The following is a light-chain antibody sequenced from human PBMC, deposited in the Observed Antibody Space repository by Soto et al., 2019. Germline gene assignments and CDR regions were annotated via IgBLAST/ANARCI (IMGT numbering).Light chain of an antibody. Sequence: QSALTQPASVSGSPGQSITISCTGTNSDVGSYNLVSWYQQHPGKAPKLMVYEGSKRPSGVSHRFSGSKSGNTASLTISGLQAEDEADYYCCSYVDGSNFVLFGGGTKLTVL. CDR2: EGS. CDR1: NSDVGSYNL. CDR3: CSYVDGSNFVL. V-gene: IGLV2-23*03. J-gene: IGLJ2*01.